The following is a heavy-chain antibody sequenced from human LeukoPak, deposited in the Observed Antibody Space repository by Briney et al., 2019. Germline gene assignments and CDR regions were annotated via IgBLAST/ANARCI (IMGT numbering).Heavy chain of an antibody. V-gene: IGHV1-8*01. CDR1: GYTFTSYD. J-gene: IGHJ5*02. CDR3: ARDIQRELVPFNWFDP. D-gene: IGHD1-26*01. CDR2: MNPNSGNT. Sequence: GASVKVSCKASGYTFTSYDINWVRQATGQGLEWMGWMNPNSGNTGYAQKLQGRVTMTTDTSTSTAYMELRSLRSDDTAVYYCARDIQRELVPFNWFDPWGQGTLVTVSS.